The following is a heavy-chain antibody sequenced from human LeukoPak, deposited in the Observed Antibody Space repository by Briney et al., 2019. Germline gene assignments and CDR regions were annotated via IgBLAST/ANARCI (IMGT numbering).Heavy chain of an antibody. CDR1: GGSISSGGYY. V-gene: IGHV4-31*03. Sequence: SEILSLTCTVSGGSISSGGYYWSWIRQHPGKGLEWIGYIYYSGSTYYNPSLKSRVTISVDTSKNQFSLKLSSVTAADTAVYYCARAFGWRTDYYDSSGYYFDYWGQGTLVTVSS. CDR3: ARAFGWRTDYYDSSGYYFDY. CDR2: IYYSGST. D-gene: IGHD3-22*01. J-gene: IGHJ4*02.